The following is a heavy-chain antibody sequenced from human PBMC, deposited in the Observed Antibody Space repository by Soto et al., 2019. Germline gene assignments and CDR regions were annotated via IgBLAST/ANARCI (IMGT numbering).Heavy chain of an antibody. CDR3: ARGGLQYPSDH. D-gene: IGHD1-26*01. Sequence: ASVKVSCKASGYTFTSDYMHWVRQAPGQGLEWMGIINPNGGSTSYAENFQGRVTMTRDTSTSTVYMELSSLRSDDTAVYYCARGGLQYPSDHWGQGTLVTVSS. CDR1: GYTFTSDY. V-gene: IGHV1-46*01. CDR2: INPNGGST. J-gene: IGHJ5*02.